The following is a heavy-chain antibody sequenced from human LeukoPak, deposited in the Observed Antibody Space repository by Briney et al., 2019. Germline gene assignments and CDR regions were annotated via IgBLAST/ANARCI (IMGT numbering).Heavy chain of an antibody. CDR2: ISSSSSTI. CDR1: GFTFSSYS. J-gene: IGHJ3*02. CDR3: ARSFDLGHPYYDSSGDAFDI. Sequence: PGGSLRLSCAASGFTFSSYSMNWVRQAPGKGLEWVSYISSSSSTIYYADSVKGRFTISRDNAKNSLYLQMNSLRAEDTAVYYCARSFDLGHPYYDSSGDAFDIWGQGTMVTVSS. V-gene: IGHV3-48*01. D-gene: IGHD3-22*01.